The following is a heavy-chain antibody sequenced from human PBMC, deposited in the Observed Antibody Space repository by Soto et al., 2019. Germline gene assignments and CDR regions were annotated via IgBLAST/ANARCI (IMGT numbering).Heavy chain of an antibody. Sequence: EVQLVESGGGLVQPGGSLRLSCAASGFTFSSYCMSWVRQAPGKGLEWVANIKQDGSETYYVDSVKGRFTISRDNAKNPLYLQMNSLKAEDTAVYYGAQIQHRKQWLIQRYYYYMDVWGKGTTVTVAS. D-gene: IGHD6-19*01. CDR1: GFTFSSYC. CDR2: IKQDGSET. CDR3: AQIQHRKQWLIQRYYYYMDV. J-gene: IGHJ6*03. V-gene: IGHV3-7*01.